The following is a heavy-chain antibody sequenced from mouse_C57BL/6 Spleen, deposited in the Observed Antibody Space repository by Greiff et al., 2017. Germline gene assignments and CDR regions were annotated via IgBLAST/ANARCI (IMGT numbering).Heavy chain of an antibody. Sequence: QVQLQQPGAELVKPGASVKMSCKASGYTFTSYWITWVKQRPGQGLEWIGDIYPGSGSTNYNEKFKSKATLTVDTSSSTAYMQLSSLTSEDSAVYYCARDYDYGGGVYAMDYWGQGTSVTVSS. V-gene: IGHV1-55*01. J-gene: IGHJ4*01. D-gene: IGHD2-4*01. CDR2: IYPGSGST. CDR1: GYTFTSYW. CDR3: ARDYDYGGGVYAMDY.